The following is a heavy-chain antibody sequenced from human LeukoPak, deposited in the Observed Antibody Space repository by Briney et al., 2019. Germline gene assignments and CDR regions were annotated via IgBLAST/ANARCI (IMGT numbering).Heavy chain of an antibody. CDR2: IHYRGQN. CDR1: GGSISTSD. V-gene: IGHV4-59*13. Sequence: PSETLSLTCTVSGGSISTSDWHWIPQSPGKGLQWIGYIHYRGQNKYNPSLKSRVAISMDTPKSQISLKLNSVTAADTAVYYCARGFDYKSTYFDNWGQGTLVTVSP. D-gene: IGHD5-12*01. J-gene: IGHJ4*02. CDR3: ARGFDYKSTYFDN.